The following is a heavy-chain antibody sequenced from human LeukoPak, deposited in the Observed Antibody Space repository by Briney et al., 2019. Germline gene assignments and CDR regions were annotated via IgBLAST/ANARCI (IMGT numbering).Heavy chain of an antibody. CDR1: GGSFSGYY. V-gene: IGHV4-34*01. CDR3: ARGTYYYDSSGYYSATELDY. D-gene: IGHD3-22*01. Sequence: PSETLSLTCAVYGGSFSGYYWSWVRQPPGKGLEWIGEINHSGSTNYTPSLKSRVTISVDTSKNQFPLKLSYVTAADTAVYYCARGTYYYDSSGYYSATELDYWGQGTLVTVSS. CDR2: INHSGST. J-gene: IGHJ4*02.